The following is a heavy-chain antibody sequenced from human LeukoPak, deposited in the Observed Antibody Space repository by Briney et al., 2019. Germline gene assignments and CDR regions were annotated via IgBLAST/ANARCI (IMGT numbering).Heavy chain of an antibody. CDR1: GGSISSYY. V-gene: IGHV4-59*08. CDR3: ARGQLGRSCYNY. Sequence: PSETLSLTCTVSGGSISSYYWSWIRQPPGKGLEWIGYIYYSGSTNYNPSLKSRVTISVDTSKNQFSLKLSSVTAADTAVYYCARGQLGRSCYNYWGQGTLVTVSS. J-gene: IGHJ4*02. CDR2: IYYSGST. D-gene: IGHD7-27*01.